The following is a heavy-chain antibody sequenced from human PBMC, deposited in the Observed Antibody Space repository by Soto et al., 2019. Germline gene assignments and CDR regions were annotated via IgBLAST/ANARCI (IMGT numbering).Heavy chain of an antibody. V-gene: IGHV4-34*01. CDR1: GGSFSGYY. Sequence: SETLSLTCAVYGGSFSGYYWGWIRQPPGKGLEWIGAINLRVSTNYNPSLMSRVTISVDTSKNQFSLTLSSVTAADTVVYYCGRGRVKHGISMIVVVISVPFFHYWGQGTLV. CDR2: INLRVST. J-gene: IGHJ4*02. CDR3: GRGRVKHGISMIVVVISVPFFHY. D-gene: IGHD3-22*01.